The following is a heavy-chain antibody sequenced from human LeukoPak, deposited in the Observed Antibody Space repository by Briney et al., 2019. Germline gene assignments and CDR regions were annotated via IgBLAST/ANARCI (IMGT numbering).Heavy chain of an antibody. Sequence: GESLKISCKGSGYSFTSYWIGWVRQMPGKGLKWMGIIYPGDSDTRYSPSFQGQVTISADKSISTAYLQWSSLKASDTAMYYCARPSGYCSGGSCYFDYWGQGTLVTVSS. V-gene: IGHV5-51*01. CDR2: IYPGDSDT. D-gene: IGHD2-15*01. J-gene: IGHJ4*02. CDR1: GYSFTSYW. CDR3: ARPSGYCSGGSCYFDY.